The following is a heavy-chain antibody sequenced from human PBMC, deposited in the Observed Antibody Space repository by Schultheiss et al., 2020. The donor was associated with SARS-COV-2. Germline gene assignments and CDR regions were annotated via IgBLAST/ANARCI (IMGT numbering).Heavy chain of an antibody. CDR3: TREVAGTSYYGMDV. J-gene: IGHJ6*02. CDR1: GFTFSSCE. Sequence: GGSLRLSCAASGFTFSSCEMNWVRQAPGKGLEWVGRIRSKANSYATAYAASVKGRFTISRDDSKNTAYLQMNSLKTEDTAVYYCTREVAGTSYYGMDVWGQGTTVTVSS. V-gene: IGHV3-73*01. CDR2: IRSKANSYAT. D-gene: IGHD6-19*01.